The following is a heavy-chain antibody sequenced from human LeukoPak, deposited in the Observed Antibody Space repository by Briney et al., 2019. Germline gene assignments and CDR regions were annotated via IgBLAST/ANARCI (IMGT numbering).Heavy chain of an antibody. J-gene: IGHJ4*02. D-gene: IGHD3-10*01. Sequence: SETLSLTCTVSGGSISSSSYYWGWIRQPPGKGLEWIGSIYYSGSTYYNPSLKSRVTISVDTSKNQFSLKLSSVTAADTAVYYCARDREFGELLHWGQGTLVTVSS. CDR2: IYYSGST. CDR3: ARDREFGELLH. V-gene: IGHV4-39*07. CDR1: GGSISSSSYY.